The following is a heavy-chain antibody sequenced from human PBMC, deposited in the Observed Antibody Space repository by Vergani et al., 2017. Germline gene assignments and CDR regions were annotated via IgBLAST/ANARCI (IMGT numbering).Heavy chain of an antibody. J-gene: IGHJ4*02. D-gene: IGHD3-22*01. V-gene: IGHV4-59*01. CDR2: IYYSGST. CDR3: ARARDYYDRSGYPLGFDY. CDR1: GGSISRYY. Sequence: QVQLQESGPGLVKPSETLSLTCTVSGGSISRYYWSWIRQPPGKGLECIGYIYYSGSTNYNPSLKSRVAISVDTSTNQFSLKLSSVTAADTAVYYCARARDYYDRSGYPLGFDYWGQGTLVTVAA.